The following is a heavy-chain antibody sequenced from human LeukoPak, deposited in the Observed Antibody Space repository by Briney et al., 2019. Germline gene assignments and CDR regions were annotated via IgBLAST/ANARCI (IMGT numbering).Heavy chain of an antibody. CDR2: ISSSGSII. D-gene: IGHD5-12*01. CDR1: GFTLSDHY. V-gene: IGHV3-11*01. J-gene: IGHJ4*02. CDR3: ARLSGYSVIN. Sequence: GGSLRLSCAASGFTLSDHYMSWIRQAPGKGLEWASYISSSGSIIYYPDSVKGRFTISRDNAKNSLYLQMNSLRAEDTAVYYCARLSGYSVINWGQGTLVTVSS.